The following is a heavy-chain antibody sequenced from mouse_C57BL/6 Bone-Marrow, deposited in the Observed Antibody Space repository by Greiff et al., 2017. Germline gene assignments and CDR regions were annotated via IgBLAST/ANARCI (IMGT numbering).Heavy chain of an antibody. CDR1: GYAFSSYW. CDR2: IYPGDGDT. V-gene: IGHV1-80*01. Sequence: VQLQQSGAELVKPGASVKISCKASGYAFSSYWMNWVKQRPGKGLEWIGQIYPGDGDTNYNGKFKGKATLTADKSSSTAYMQLSSLTSEDSAVYFGARRDYSNYEAWFAYWGQGTLVTVSA. CDR3: ARRDYSNYEAWFAY. D-gene: IGHD2-5*01. J-gene: IGHJ3*01.